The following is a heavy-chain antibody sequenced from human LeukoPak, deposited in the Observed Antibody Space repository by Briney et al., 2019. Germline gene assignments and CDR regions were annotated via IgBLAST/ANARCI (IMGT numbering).Heavy chain of an antibody. V-gene: IGHV3-48*02. Sequence: GGSLRLSCAAPGFTFRSYSMNWVRQAPGKGLEWVSYISGSSTTIYYADSVKGRFTISRDNAKNSLYLQMNSLKDEDTAAYYCVTDGENLLVRAIDYWGQGTLDTVSS. CDR1: GFTFRSYS. D-gene: IGHD3-10*01. CDR2: ISGSSTTI. J-gene: IGHJ4*02. CDR3: VTDGENLLVRAIDY.